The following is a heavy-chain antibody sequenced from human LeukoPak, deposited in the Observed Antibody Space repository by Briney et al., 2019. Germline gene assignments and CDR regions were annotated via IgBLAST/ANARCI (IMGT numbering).Heavy chain of an antibody. V-gene: IGHV3-53*01. CDR2: IYSGGRT. D-gene: IGHD4-23*01. J-gene: IGHJ6*02. CDR1: GFIVSSNY. CDR3: ARERGDYGGYSYYGADV. Sequence: GGSLRLSCAVSGFIVSSNYMNWVRQAPGKGLEWVSVIYSGGRTYYADSVKGRFTISRDNSKNTLYLQMNSLRVEDTAVYYCARERGDYGGYSYYGADVWGQGTRVTVSS.